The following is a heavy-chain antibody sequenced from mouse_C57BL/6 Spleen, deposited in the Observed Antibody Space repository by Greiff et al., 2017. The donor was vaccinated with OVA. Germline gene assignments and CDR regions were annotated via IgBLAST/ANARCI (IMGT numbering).Heavy chain of an antibody. CDR3: ARGDKGFDY. J-gene: IGHJ2*01. Sequence: VQLQQSGPELVKPGASVKISCKASGYTFTDYYMNWVKQSHGKSLEWIGDINHNNGGTSYNQKFKGKATLTVDKSSSTAYMELRSLTSEDSAVYYCARGDKGFDYWGQGTTLTVSS. D-gene: IGHD3-3*01. V-gene: IGHV1-26*01. CDR1: GYTFTDYY. CDR2: INHNNGGT.